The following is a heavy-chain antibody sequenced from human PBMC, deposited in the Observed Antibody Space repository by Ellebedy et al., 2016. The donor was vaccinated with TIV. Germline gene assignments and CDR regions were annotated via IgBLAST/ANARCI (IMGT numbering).Heavy chain of an antibody. CDR3: AKRAAAAGDYHYYGMDV. Sequence: GESLKISCAASGFTFSIYAMNWVRQAPGKGLEWVSGISGSGGNTFYADSVKGRFTISRDNSKNTVYLQMNSLRAEDTAVYYCAKRAAAAGDYHYYGMDVWGQGTTVTVSS. V-gene: IGHV3-23*01. CDR2: ISGSGGNT. D-gene: IGHD6-13*01. CDR1: GFTFSIYA. J-gene: IGHJ6*02.